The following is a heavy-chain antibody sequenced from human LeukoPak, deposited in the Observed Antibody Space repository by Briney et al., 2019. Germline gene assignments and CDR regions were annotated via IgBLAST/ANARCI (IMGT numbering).Heavy chain of an antibody. CDR1: GYTFTSYG. D-gene: IGHD2-15*01. Sequence: ASVKVSCKASGYTFTSYGISWVRQAPGQGLEWMGWISAYNGNTNYAQKLQGRVTMTTDTSTSTAYMELRSLRSDDTAVYYSARVVGYCSGGSCYGGSWFDPWGQGTLATVSS. V-gene: IGHV1-18*01. CDR2: ISAYNGNT. J-gene: IGHJ5*02. CDR3: ARVVGYCSGGSCYGGSWFDP.